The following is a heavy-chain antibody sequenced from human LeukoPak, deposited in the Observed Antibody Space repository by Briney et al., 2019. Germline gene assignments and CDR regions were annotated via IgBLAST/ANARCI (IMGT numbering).Heavy chain of an antibody. CDR1: GGSISIYY. V-gene: IGHV4-59*01. D-gene: IGHD4-17*01. CDR2: IYYSGST. J-gene: IGHJ4*02. Sequence: SETLSLTCTVSGGSISIYYWSWIRQPPGKGLEWIGYIYYSGSTNYNPSLKSRVTISLDTSKNQFSLKLSSVTAADTAVYYCAREMDYGDYPRLFDYWGQGTLVTVSS. CDR3: AREMDYGDYPRLFDY.